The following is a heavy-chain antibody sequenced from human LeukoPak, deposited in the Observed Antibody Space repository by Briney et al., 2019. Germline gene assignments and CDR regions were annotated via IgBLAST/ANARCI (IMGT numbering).Heavy chain of an antibody. CDR2: IIPIFGTV. V-gene: IGHV1-69*06. Sequence: SVKVSCKASGGTFSSYAISWVRQAPGQGLEWMGGIIPIFGTVNYAQKFQGRVTITADKSTSTAYMELSSLRSEDTAVYYCAGLNGGSGAFDIWGQGTMVTVSS. J-gene: IGHJ3*02. CDR1: GGTFSSYA. CDR3: AGLNGGSGAFDI. D-gene: IGHD3-10*01.